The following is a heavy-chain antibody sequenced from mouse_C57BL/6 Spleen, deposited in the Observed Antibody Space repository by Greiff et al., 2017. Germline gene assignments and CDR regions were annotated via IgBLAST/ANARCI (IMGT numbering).Heavy chain of an antibody. CDR2: IWRGGST. CDR3: AKSCGSSYYDYAMDY. D-gene: IGHD1-1*01. J-gene: IGHJ4*01. CDR1: GFSLTSYG. V-gene: IGHV2-5*01. Sequence: QVQLKESGPGLVQPSQSLSITCTVSGFSLTSYGVHWVRQSPGKGLEWLGVIWRGGSTAYNAAFMSRLGITKDNSKSQVFFKMNSLQADDTAIYYCAKSCGSSYYDYAMDYWGQGTSVTVSA.